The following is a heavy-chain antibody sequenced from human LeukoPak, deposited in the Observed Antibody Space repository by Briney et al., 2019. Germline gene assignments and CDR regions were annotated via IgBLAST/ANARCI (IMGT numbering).Heavy chain of an antibody. D-gene: IGHD4-17*01. Sequence: ASVKVSCKASGGTFSSYAISWVRQAPGQGLEWMGGIIPIFGTANYAQKFQGRVTITADKSTSTAYMELSSLRSEDTAVYYCARTVVDYGDLDDYWGQGTLVTVSS. CDR2: IIPIFGTA. V-gene: IGHV1-69*06. CDR3: ARTVVDYGDLDDY. J-gene: IGHJ4*02. CDR1: GGTFSSYA.